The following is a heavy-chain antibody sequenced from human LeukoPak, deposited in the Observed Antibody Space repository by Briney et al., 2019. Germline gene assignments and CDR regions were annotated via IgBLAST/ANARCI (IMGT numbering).Heavy chain of an antibody. CDR3: AKDPWHPYYYGSGSNL. Sequence: GGSLRLSCAASGFTFRNYALSWVRQAPGKGLEWVSAISGSGGSTYYADSVKGRFTISRDNSKNTLYLQMNSLGAEDTAVYYCAKDPWHPYYYGSGSNLWGQGTLVTVSS. D-gene: IGHD3-10*01. CDR1: GFTFRNYA. CDR2: ISGSGGST. J-gene: IGHJ5*02. V-gene: IGHV3-23*01.